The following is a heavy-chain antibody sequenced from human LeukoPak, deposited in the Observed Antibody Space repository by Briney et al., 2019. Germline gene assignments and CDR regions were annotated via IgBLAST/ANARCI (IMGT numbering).Heavy chain of an antibody. D-gene: IGHD2-15*01. CDR3: ARTYCSGGSCHFDY. V-gene: IGHV4-59*08. Sequence: PSETLSLTCTVSGGSISGYYWSWIRQPPGKGLEWIGYIYYSGSPDSNPSLKGRVTISVDTSKNQFSLKLSSVTAADTAVYYCARTYCSGGSCHFDYWGQGTLVTVSS. CDR1: GGSISGYY. J-gene: IGHJ4*02. CDR2: IYYSGSP.